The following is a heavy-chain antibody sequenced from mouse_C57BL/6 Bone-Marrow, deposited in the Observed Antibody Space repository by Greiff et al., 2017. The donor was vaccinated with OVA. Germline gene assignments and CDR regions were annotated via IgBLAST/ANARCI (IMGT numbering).Heavy chain of an antibody. J-gene: IGHJ2*01. CDR2: ISDGGSYT. CDR3: ARGWLLRYFDY. Sequence: EVQVVESGGGLVKPGGSLKLSCAASGFTFSSYAMSWVCQTPEKRLEWVATISDGGSYTYYPDNVKGRFTISRDNAKNNLYLQMSHLKSEDTAMYYCARGWLLRYFDYWGQGTTLTVSS. CDR1: GFTFSSYA. V-gene: IGHV5-4*01. D-gene: IGHD2-3*01.